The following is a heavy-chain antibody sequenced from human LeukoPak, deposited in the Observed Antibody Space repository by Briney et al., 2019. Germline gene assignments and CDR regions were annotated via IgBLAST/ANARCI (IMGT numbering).Heavy chain of an antibody. CDR3: AREYCSGGTCYLPGY. CDR1: GFTFSSYW. CDR2: IRQDGSEK. J-gene: IGHJ4*02. V-gene: IGHV3-7*03. D-gene: IGHD2-15*01. Sequence: GGSLRLSCAASGFTFSSYWMNWVRQAPGTGLEGVANIRQDGSEKYYVDSVKGRFTISRDNTKNSLYLQMNSLRAEDTAVYYCAREYCSGGTCYLPGYWGQGTLVTVSS.